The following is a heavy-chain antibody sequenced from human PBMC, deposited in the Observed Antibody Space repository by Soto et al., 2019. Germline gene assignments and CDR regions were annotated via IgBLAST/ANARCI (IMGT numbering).Heavy chain of an antibody. CDR3: ARLWISAVFGVVITSPYGMDV. CDR2: IYPGDSDT. V-gene: IGHV5-51*01. Sequence: PGESLKISCKGSGYSFTSYWIGWVRQMPGKGLEWMGIIYPGDSDTRYSPSFQGQVTISADKSISTAYLQWSSLKASDTAMYYCARLWISAVFGVVITSPYGMDVWGQGTTVTVSS. J-gene: IGHJ6*02. CDR1: GYSFTSYW. D-gene: IGHD3-3*01.